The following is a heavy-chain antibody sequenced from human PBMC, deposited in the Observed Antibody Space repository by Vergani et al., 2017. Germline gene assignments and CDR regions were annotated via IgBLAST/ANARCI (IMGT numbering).Heavy chain of an antibody. CDR3: ARLSSSWSLYGMDV. V-gene: IGHV4-39*01. J-gene: IGHJ6*02. CDR2: IYYSGST. D-gene: IGHD6-13*01. Sequence: QLQLQESGPGLVKPSETLSLTCTVSGGSMRSSTYYWGWIRQPPGKGLEWIGSIYYSGSTYYNPSLKSRVTISVDTSKNQFSLKVTSVTAADTAVYYGARLSSSWSLYGMDVWGQGTTVTVSS. CDR1: GGSMRSSTYY.